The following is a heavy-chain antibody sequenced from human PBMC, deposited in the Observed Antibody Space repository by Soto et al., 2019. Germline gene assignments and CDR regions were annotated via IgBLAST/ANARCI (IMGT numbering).Heavy chain of an antibody. CDR1: GFSFSSYA. CDR2: ISGSGGST. D-gene: IGHD1-26*01. CDR3: ARRGSGSYYDY. Sequence: GGSLRLSCAASGFSFSSYAMRWVRQAPGKGLEWVSAISGSGGSTYYADSVKGRFTISRDNSKNTLYPQMNSLRAEGTAVYYCARRGSGSYYDYWGQGTLVTVSS. V-gene: IGHV3-23*01. J-gene: IGHJ4*02.